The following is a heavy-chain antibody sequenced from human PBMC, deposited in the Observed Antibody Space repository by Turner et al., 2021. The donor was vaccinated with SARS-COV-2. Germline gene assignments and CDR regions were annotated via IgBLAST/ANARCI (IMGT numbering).Heavy chain of an antibody. CDR3: TTHSAPDY. CDR1: GFSFSNVW. CDR2: VGVKTDGGTT. Sequence: EVQLVESGGVLVKPGGSLRLSCAGSGFSFSNVWMNWVRQAPGKGLEWVGRVGVKTDGGTTDYAAPVKGRFTISRDDSKNTLYLQMNSLKTEDTAVYYCTTHSAPDYWGQGTLVTVSS. V-gene: IGHV3-15*04. D-gene: IGHD6-13*01. J-gene: IGHJ4*02.